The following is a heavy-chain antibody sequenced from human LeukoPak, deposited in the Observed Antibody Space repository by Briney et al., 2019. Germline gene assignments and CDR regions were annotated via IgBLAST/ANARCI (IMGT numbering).Heavy chain of an antibody. Sequence: GGSLRLSCATSGFTFGDYAMSWFRQAPGKGLEWVSGISGSGGTTHYADSVKGRFTISRDNSKNTLYLQVNSLRAEDTAVYYCAKDHKTYYGSGSYPNYFDYWGQGTLVTVSS. CDR2: ISGSGGTT. J-gene: IGHJ4*02. V-gene: IGHV3-23*01. D-gene: IGHD3-10*01. CDR3: AKDHKTYYGSGSYPNYFDY. CDR1: GFTFGDYA.